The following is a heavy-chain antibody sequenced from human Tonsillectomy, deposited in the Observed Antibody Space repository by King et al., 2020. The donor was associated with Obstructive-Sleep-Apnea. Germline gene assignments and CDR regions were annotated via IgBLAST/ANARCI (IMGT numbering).Heavy chain of an antibody. J-gene: IGHJ5*02. CDR1: GFSLSGYD. CDR3: ARDKGANWFDP. Sequence: VQLVESGGGVVQPGRSLRLSCDASGFSLSGYDMQWVRQAPGKGLEWVAGISYNGNKKYYADSLRGRFNVSRDNSKNALYLEVNSLRPEDAALYYCARDKGANWFDPWGQGTLVTVSS. V-gene: IGHV3-30*04. CDR2: ISYNGNKK.